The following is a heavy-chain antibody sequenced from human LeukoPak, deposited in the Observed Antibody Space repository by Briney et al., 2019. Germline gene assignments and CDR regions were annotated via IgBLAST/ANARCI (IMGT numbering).Heavy chain of an antibody. CDR1: GFTFSSYA. D-gene: IGHD2-2*01. J-gene: IGHJ4*02. Sequence: GGSLRLSCAASGFTFSSYAMSWVRQAPGKGLEWVSAISGSGGSTYYADSVKGRFTISRDNSKNTLYLQMNSLRAEDTAVYYCAILQVYCSSTSCYPVDYWGQGTLVTVSS. CDR3: AILQVYCSSTSCYPVDY. V-gene: IGHV3-23*01. CDR2: ISGSGGST.